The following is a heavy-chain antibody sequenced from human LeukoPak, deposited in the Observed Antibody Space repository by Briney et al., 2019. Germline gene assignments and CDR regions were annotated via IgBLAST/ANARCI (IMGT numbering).Heavy chain of an antibody. CDR2: ISYSGGNT. J-gene: IGHJ5*02. D-gene: IGHD2-15*01. Sequence: GGSLRLSCAASGFTFSDYAMNWVRQALGRGLEWVSTISYSGGNTYYADPVKGRFTISRDNSKNTLYLQMNSLRVEDTAIYYCAKARYCSGGTCPEWFDPWGQGTLVTVSS. CDR3: AKARYCSGGTCPEWFDP. CDR1: GFTFSDYA. V-gene: IGHV3-23*01.